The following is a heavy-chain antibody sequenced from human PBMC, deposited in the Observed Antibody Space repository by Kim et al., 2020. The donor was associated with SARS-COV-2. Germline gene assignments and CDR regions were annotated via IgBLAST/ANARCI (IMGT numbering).Heavy chain of an antibody. CDR2: T. V-gene: IGHV4-30-2*01. D-gene: IGHD3-16*01. Sequence: TCCTPSLKDRVTISLDRSRTQFFLNLNSVTAADTAVYYCARGSYASGMDVWGQGTAVTVSS. CDR3: ARGSYASGMDV. J-gene: IGHJ6*02.